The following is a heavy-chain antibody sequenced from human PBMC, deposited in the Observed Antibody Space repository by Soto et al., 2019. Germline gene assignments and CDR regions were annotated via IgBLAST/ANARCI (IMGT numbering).Heavy chain of an antibody. V-gene: IGHV3-33*01. Sequence: QVQLVESGGGVVQPGRSLRLSCAASGFTFSSYGMHWVRQAPGKGLEWVAVIWYDGSNKYYADSVKGRFTISRDNSKNTLYLQMNSLRAEDTAMYYCARDRRYCTNGVCYRYGMDVWGQGTTVTVSS. D-gene: IGHD2-8*01. CDR3: ARDRRYCTNGVCYRYGMDV. CDR2: IWYDGSNK. J-gene: IGHJ6*02. CDR1: GFTFSSYG.